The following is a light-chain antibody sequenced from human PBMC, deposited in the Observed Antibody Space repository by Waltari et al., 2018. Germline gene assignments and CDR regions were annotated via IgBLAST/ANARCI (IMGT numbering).Light chain of an antibody. CDR2: VVS. CDR1: ESVPSGY. CDR3: RQYGSSPWT. J-gene: IGKJ1*01. Sequence: IVLTQSPGTLSLSPGERATLSCRASESVPSGYLAWYQQKPGQSPRILIYVVSSRATDIPDIFSGSESGTDVTLTVSRLEPEDFAVYVCRQYGSSPWTFGQGTRVEI. V-gene: IGKV3-20*01.